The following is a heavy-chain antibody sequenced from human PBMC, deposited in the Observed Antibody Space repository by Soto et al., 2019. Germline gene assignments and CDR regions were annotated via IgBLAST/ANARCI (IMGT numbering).Heavy chain of an antibody. CDR2: IYSGGST. Sequence: EVQLVESGGGLVQPGGSLRLSCAASGFTVSNKYMSWVRQAPGKGLEWVSVIYSGGSTFYADSVRGRFTISSDHSKNTVNLQMNTLSAEDTAVYYCARDPWAADYWGQGTLVTVSS. J-gene: IGHJ4*02. V-gene: IGHV3-66*01. D-gene: IGHD3-16*01. CDR3: ARDPWAADY. CDR1: GFTVSNKY.